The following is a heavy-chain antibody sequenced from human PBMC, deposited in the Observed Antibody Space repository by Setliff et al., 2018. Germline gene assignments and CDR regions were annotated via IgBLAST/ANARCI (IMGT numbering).Heavy chain of an antibody. CDR3: FTDWLDGGTPGGY. Sequence: SETLSLTCTVSGGSIVSKSFYWGWVRQPPGKGLEWIGRIYHGGDTYYNASLKSRLTISSDDAESAVFLQMDSLKTEDTAVYYCFTDWLDGGTPGGYWGQGTLVTVSS. J-gene: IGHJ4*02. CDR2: IYHGGDT. V-gene: IGHV4-39*07. CDR1: GGSIVSKSFY. D-gene: IGHD1-1*01.